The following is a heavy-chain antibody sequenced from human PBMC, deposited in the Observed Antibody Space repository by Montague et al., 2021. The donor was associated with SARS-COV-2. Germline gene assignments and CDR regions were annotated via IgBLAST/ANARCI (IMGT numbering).Heavy chain of an antibody. J-gene: IGHJ3*01. V-gene: IGHV4-31*03. CDR3: ARGMYSLTEPTDAFDV. CDR1: GGSIRSSDNY. Sequence: TLSLTCTVYGGSIRSSDNYWSWMRQHTGKGLVWNGYIYSSATNNYNLNLRSSVTISVDMSKKQFYLKLSSVTAADTAVYYCARGMYSLTEPTDAFDVWGKGTMVSVSS. CDR2: IYSSATN. D-gene: IGHD1-7*01.